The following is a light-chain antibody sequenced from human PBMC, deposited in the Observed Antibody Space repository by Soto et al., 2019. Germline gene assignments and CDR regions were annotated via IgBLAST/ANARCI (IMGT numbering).Light chain of an antibody. CDR3: QQRSNWPLT. V-gene: IGKV3-11*01. Sequence: EIVLTQSPATLSLSPGERATLSCRASQSVSSYLAWYQQKPGQAPRLLIYDASNRATGIAARFSGSVSGTDFTLTISSLEPEDFVVYYCQQRSNWPLTFGGGTKVEIK. CDR2: DAS. J-gene: IGKJ4*01. CDR1: QSVSSY.